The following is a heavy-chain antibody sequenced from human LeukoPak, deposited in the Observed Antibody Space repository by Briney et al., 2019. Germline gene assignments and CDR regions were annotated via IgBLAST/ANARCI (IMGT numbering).Heavy chain of an antibody. CDR1: GGSFSGYY. V-gene: IGHV4-59*10. D-gene: IGHD3-22*01. J-gene: IGHJ4*02. CDR2: IYTSGST. Sequence: PSETLPLTCAVYGGSFSGYYWSWIRQPAGKGLEWIGRIYTSGSTNYNPSLKSRVTISVDTSKNQFSLKLRSVTAADTAVYYCARVRSVPRYDSSGYQLGYFDYWGQGTLVTVSS. CDR3: ARVRSVPRYDSSGYQLGYFDY.